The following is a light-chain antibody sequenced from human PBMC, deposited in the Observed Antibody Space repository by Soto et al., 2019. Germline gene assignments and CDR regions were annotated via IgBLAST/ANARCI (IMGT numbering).Light chain of an antibody. CDR2: AAS. CDR1: QRISSY. CDR3: QQSFSYPKS. V-gene: IGKV1-39*01. J-gene: IGKJ1*01. Sequence: DIQMTQSPSFLSASVGDRVTITCRASQRISSYLNWYQHKPGTAPKVLIYAASNLLSGVPSRFSGSGSGTEFTLTISNLQPEDFATYYCQQSFSYPKSFGQGTRVDIK.